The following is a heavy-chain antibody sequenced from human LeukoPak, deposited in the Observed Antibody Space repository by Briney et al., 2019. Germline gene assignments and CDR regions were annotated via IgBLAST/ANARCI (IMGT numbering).Heavy chain of an antibody. CDR1: GYTFTGHY. V-gene: IGHV1-2*02. D-gene: IGHD3-16*01. CDR2: IDPNSGGT. J-gene: IGHJ4*02. Sequence: ASVKVSCKASGYTFTGHYMHWVRQAPGQGLEWMGWIDPNSGGTNYAQNFQGRVTMTRDTSISTAYVNLRRLRSDDTAVYSCVRGGVGGVRAGGHYWGQGTLVTVSS. CDR3: VRGGVGGVRAGGHY.